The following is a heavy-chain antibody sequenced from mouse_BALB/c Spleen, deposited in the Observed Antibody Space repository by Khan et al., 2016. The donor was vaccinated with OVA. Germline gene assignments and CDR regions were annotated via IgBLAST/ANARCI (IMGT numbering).Heavy chain of an antibody. Sequence: VRLQQSGPELVKPGASVKISCRTSGYTFTEYTMHWVKQSHGKSLEWIGGIIPNNGGTKYNQKFKGKATLTIDKSSSPAYMELRSLTSEDSAVYYCARDGAYYRYSWFAYWGQGTLVTVSA. D-gene: IGHD2-14*01. CDR1: GYTFTEYT. J-gene: IGHJ3*01. CDR3: ARDGAYYRYSWFAY. CDR2: IIPNNGGT. V-gene: IGHV1-18*01.